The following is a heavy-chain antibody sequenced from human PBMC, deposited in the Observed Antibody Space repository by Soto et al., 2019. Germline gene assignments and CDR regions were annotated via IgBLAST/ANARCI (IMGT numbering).Heavy chain of an antibody. CDR3: AREPDTAMPQA. D-gene: IGHD5-18*01. J-gene: IGHJ5*02. Sequence: SESISLTCTVSDGSISSVDYYWSWIRQPPGKGLEWIGYIYYSGSTYYNPSLKSRVTISVDTSKNQFSLKLSSVTAADTAVYYCAREPDTAMPQAWGQGTLVTVSS. CDR1: DGSISSVDYY. V-gene: IGHV4-30-4*01. CDR2: IYYSGST.